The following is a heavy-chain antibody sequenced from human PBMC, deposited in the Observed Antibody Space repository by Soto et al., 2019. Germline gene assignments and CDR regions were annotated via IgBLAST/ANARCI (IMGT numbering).Heavy chain of an antibody. CDR3: ARGGNPLTATYLPDF. J-gene: IGHJ4*02. D-gene: IGHD2-21*02. CDR1: GFTFSLYG. Sequence: QVQVVESGGGVVQPGKSLRLSRAASGFTFSLYGMHWVRQAPGKGLEWVAVIWYDGSKKYYADSVKGRFAISRDNSNNTLYLQMNSLRTEDTAVYYCARGGNPLTATYLPDFWGQGTLVTVSS. V-gene: IGHV3-33*01. CDR2: IWYDGSKK.